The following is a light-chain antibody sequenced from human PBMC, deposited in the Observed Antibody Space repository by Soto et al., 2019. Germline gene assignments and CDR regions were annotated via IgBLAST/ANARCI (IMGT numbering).Light chain of an antibody. J-gene: IGLJ1*01. CDR1: SSNIGSYP. CDR2: SDD. V-gene: IGLV1-47*02. Sequence: QSALTQSPSASGTPGQRVTISCYGSSSNIGSYPVYWYQQLPGTAPKLLINSDDQRPSGVPNRFSASKSGTSASLAISGLRSEDEADYYCAAWDARLSGHGFGAGTKVTVL. CDR3: AAWDARLSGHG.